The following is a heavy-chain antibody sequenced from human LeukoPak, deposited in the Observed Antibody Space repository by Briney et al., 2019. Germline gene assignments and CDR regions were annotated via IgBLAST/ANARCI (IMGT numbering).Heavy chain of an antibody. J-gene: IGHJ4*02. D-gene: IGHD3-3*01. Sequence: GRSLRLSCVASGFTFGKYWMSWVRQAPGKGLEWVANIKLDGSEKNYVDSVKGRFTISRDNTKNSLYLQMNSLRVEDTAVFYCARDQYDTWSRRGNFDSWGQGTLVIVSS. CDR1: GFTFGKYW. V-gene: IGHV3-7*03. CDR2: IKLDGSEK. CDR3: ARDQYDTWSRRGNFDS.